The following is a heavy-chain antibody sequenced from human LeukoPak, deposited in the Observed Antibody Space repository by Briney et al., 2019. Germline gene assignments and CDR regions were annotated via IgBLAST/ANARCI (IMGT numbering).Heavy chain of an antibody. CDR1: GGTFSSYA. CDR3: ARALPGDGDLFFDY. V-gene: IGHV1-69*05. J-gene: IGHJ4*02. Sequence: ASVKVSCKASGGTFSSYAISWVRQAPGQGLEWMGGIIPIFGTANYAQKFQGRVTITTDESTSTAYMELSSLRSGDTAVYYCARALPGDGDLFFDYWGQGTLVTVSS. D-gene: IGHD4-17*01. CDR2: IIPIFGTA.